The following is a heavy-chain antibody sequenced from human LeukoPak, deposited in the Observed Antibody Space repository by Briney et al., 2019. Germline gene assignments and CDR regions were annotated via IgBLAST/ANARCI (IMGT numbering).Heavy chain of an antibody. Sequence: GGSLRLSCAASGFTFSRYGMHWVRQAPGKGLEWVAFIRYDGSNKYYADSVKGRFTISRDNSKNTLYLQMNSLRAEDMALYYCAKDRRGYSYGSFDYWGQGTLVTVSS. CDR3: AKDRRGYSYGSFDY. V-gene: IGHV3-30*02. D-gene: IGHD5-18*01. CDR2: IRYDGSNK. CDR1: GFTFSRYG. J-gene: IGHJ4*02.